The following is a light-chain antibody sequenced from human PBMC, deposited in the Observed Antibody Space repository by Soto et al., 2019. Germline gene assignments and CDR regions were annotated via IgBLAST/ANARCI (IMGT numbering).Light chain of an antibody. CDR3: SSYAGNSNV. Sequence: QSALTQPPSASGSPGQSVAISCTGTSSDVGGYNYVSWYQQHPGKAPKLMIYEVNKRPSGVPDRFSGSKSGNTASLTVSGLQAEDEADYYCSSYAGNSNVFGTRTKLTVL. V-gene: IGLV2-8*01. CDR1: SSDVGGYNY. J-gene: IGLJ1*01. CDR2: EVN.